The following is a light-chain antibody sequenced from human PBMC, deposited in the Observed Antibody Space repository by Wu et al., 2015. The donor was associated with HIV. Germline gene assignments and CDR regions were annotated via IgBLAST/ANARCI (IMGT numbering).Light chain of an antibody. CDR3: QHYHNWPPWT. Sequence: EVVMTLSPATLSVSPGERATLSCRTSQSVSNSLARYQHKPGQGPRLLIYGSFTRASGTPARFSGSGSGTEFTLTISDIQSEDFAVYYCQHYHNWPPWTFGQGTKVEMK. CDR2: GSF. CDR1: QSVSNS. J-gene: IGKJ1*01. V-gene: IGKV3-15*01.